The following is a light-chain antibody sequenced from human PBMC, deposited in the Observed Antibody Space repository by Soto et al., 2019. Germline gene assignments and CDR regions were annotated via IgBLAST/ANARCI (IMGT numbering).Light chain of an antibody. CDR2: EVS. J-gene: IGLJ1*01. CDR3: SSYTSSSTPLV. CDR1: SSDVGGYNY. V-gene: IGLV2-14*01. Sequence: QSVLTQPASVSGSPGQSITISCTGTSSDVGGYNYVSWYQQHPGKAPKLMIYEVSNRPSGVSNRFSGSKSGNTASLTISGLQAEDGADYYCSSYTSSSTPLVFGTGTKVTVL.